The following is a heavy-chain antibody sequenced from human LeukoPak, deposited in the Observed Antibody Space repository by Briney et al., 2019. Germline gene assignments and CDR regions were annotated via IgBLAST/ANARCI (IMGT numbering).Heavy chain of an antibody. CDR2: ISYDGSNK. D-gene: IGHD2-15*01. CDR3: ARWKIVVVVAATYNWFDP. Sequence: GRSLRLSCAASGFTFSSYAMHWVRQATGKGLEWVAVISYDGSNKYYADSVKGRFTISRDNSKNTLYLQMNSLRAEDTAVYYCARWKIVVVVAATYNWFDPWGQGTLVTVSS. V-gene: IGHV3-30*04. CDR1: GFTFSSYA. J-gene: IGHJ5*02.